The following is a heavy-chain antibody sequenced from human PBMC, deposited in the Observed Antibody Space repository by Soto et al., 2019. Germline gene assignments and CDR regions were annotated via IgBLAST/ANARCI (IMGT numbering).Heavy chain of an antibody. CDR3: ARANWYSEY. V-gene: IGHV4-59*01. J-gene: IGHJ4*02. CDR1: GCSISSYY. Sequence: PSETLSLTCTFSGCSISSYYWSWIRQPPGKGLEWIGYIYYSGSTNYNPSLKSRVTISVDTSKNQFSLKLSSVTAADTAIYYCARANWYSEYWGQGTLVTVSS. D-gene: IGHD7-27*01. CDR2: IYYSGST.